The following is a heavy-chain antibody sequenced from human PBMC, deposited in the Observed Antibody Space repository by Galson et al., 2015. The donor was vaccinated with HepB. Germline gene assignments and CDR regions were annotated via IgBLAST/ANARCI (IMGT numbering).Heavy chain of an antibody. J-gene: IGHJ6*02. CDR2: IDPSDSYT. CDR3: ARHKGVWGVVVMPIYYYGMDV. CDR1: GYSFTSYW. D-gene: IGHD3-22*01. V-gene: IGHV5-10-1*01. Sequence: QSGAEVKKPGESLRISCKGSGYSFTSYWISWVRQMPGKGLEWMGRIDPSDSYTNYSPSFQGHVTISADKSISTPYLQWSSLKASDTAMYYCARHKGVWGVVVMPIYYYGMDVWGQGTTVTVSS.